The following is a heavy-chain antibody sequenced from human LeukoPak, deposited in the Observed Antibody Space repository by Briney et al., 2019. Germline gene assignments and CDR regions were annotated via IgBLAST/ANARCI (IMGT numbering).Heavy chain of an antibody. CDR2: IKSKTDGGTT. CDR1: GFTFSNAW. Sequence: GGSLRLSCAASGFTFSNAWMSRVRQAPGKGLEWVGRIKSKTDGGTTDYAAPVKGRFTISRDDSKNTLYLQMNSLKTEDTAVYYCTTAFSDDYGDYDDYWGQGTLVTVSS. D-gene: IGHD4-17*01. V-gene: IGHV3-15*01. CDR3: TTAFSDDYGDYDDY. J-gene: IGHJ4*02.